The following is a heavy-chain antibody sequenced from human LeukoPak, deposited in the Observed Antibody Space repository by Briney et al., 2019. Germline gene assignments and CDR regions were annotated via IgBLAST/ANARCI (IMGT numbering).Heavy chain of an antibody. D-gene: IGHD3-22*01. V-gene: IGHV1-46*01. CDR3: ARISSGQKSVY. CDR1: GYTFTSYY. CDR2: INPSGGST. J-gene: IGHJ4*02. Sequence: HWASVKVSCTASGYTFTSYYMHWVRQAPGQGLEWMGMINPSGGSTSYAQKFQGRVTMTRDTSTSTVYMELSSLRSEDTAVYYCARISSGQKSVYWGQGALVTVSS.